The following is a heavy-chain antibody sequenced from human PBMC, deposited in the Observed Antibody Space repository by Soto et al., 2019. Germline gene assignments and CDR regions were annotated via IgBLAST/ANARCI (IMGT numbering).Heavy chain of an antibody. CDR3: VRDSCRGTPGVYYGMDV. V-gene: IGHV3-74*01. J-gene: IGHJ6*02. CDR1: GFAFSRYW. Sequence: EVQLVESGGGLVQPGGSLRLSCAASGFAFSRYWMHWVRHAPGKGLVWVSRINTDGSATANADSVKGRFTISRDNAKNTLYLQMNSLRAEDTAVYYCVRDSCRGTPGVYYGMDVWGQGTTVTVSS. D-gene: IGHD1-26*01. CDR2: INTDGSAT.